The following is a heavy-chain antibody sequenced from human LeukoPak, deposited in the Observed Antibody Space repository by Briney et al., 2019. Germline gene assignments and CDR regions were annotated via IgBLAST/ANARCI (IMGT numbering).Heavy chain of an antibody. D-gene: IGHD1-26*01. Sequence: PGGSLRLSCAASGFTFSSYAMSRVRQAPGKGLEWVSAISGGSTYYADSRKGRFTISRDNSKNTLYLQMNSLTSEDSAVYSCAKESLGRGSSYGSYFDCWGQGTLVTVSS. CDR1: GFTFSSYA. V-gene: IGHV3-23*01. CDR3: AKESLGRGSSYGSYFDC. J-gene: IGHJ4*02. CDR2: ISGGST.